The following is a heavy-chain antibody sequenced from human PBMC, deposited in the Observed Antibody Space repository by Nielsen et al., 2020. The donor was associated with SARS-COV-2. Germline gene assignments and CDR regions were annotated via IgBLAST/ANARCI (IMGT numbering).Heavy chain of an antibody. D-gene: IGHD3-22*01. CDR1: EFTFSKYG. J-gene: IGHJ4*02. CDR2: IETDGTRT. Sequence: GESLKISCAASEFTFSKYGMHWVRQAPGKGLAWVADIETDGTRTTYADSVNGRFTISRDNTENTLYLQMNSLRGDDTAVYSCVRVRDDGYYYDTGPFDYWGQGTLVTVSS. CDR3: VRVRDDGYYYDTGPFDY. V-gene: IGHV3-74*01.